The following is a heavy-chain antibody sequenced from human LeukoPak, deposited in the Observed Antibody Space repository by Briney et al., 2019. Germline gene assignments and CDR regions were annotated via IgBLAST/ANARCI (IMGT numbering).Heavy chain of an antibody. D-gene: IGHD3-10*01. CDR1: GFTFSNAW. Sequence: GGSLRLSCAASGFTFSNAWMSWVRQGPGKGLEWVGRIKSKTDGGTTDYAAPVKGRFTISRDDSKNTLYLQMNSLKTEDTAVYYCTTQRSRITMVRGVIRSDHWGQGTLATVSS. J-gene: IGHJ4*02. CDR3: TTQRSRITMVRGVIRSDH. V-gene: IGHV3-15*01. CDR2: IKSKTDGGTT.